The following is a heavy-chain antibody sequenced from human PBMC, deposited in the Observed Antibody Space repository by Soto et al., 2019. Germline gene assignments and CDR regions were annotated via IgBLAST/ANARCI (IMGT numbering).Heavy chain of an antibody. CDR3: ARERAIAATGLFYY. CDR1: GFTFSNFA. Sequence: GGSLRLSCAASGFTFSNFAMHWVRQAPGKGLEWVAVTSYDGKNKDYADSVKGRFTISRDNSKKTLFLQMNSLRPEDTAVYYCARERAIAATGLFYYWGQGTLVTVSS. J-gene: IGHJ4*02. D-gene: IGHD6-13*01. CDR2: TSYDGKNK. V-gene: IGHV3-30*04.